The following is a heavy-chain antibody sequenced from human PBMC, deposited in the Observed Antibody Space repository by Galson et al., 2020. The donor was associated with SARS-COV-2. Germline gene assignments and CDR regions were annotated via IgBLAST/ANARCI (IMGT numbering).Heavy chain of an antibody. Sequence: SETLSLTCAVYGGSFSGYYWSWIRQPPGKGLEWIGEINHSESTNYNPSPKSRVTISVDPSKNQFSLKLNSVAAADAAVYYCARRVSRWPHYFDYWGQGPLVTVSS. CDR3: ARRVSRWPHYFDY. J-gene: IGHJ4*02. V-gene: IGHV4-34*01. CDR1: GGSFSGYY. D-gene: IGHD6-13*01. CDR2: INHSEST.